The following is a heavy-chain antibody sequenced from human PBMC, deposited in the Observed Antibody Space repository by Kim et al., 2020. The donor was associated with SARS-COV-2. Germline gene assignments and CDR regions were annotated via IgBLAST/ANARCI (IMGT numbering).Heavy chain of an antibody. D-gene: IGHD3-10*01. CDR3: AKEGGSGTTKESDKLDY. Sequence: GGSLRLSCAASGFTFSSYAMSWVRQAPGKGLEWVSVIYSSGSSRYYADSVRGRFTISRDNSKNTLYLQMDSLRAEDTAVYYCAKEGGSGTTKESDKLDYWGQGTLVTVSS. CDR2: IYSSGSSR. CDR1: GFTFSSYA. V-gene: IGHV3-23*03. J-gene: IGHJ4*02.